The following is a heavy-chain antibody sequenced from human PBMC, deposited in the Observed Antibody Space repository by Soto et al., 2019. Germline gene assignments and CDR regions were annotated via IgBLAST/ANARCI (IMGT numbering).Heavy chain of an antibody. V-gene: IGHV1-24*01. J-gene: IGHJ4*02. Sequence: GASVKVSCKVSGYTLTELSMHWVRQAPGKGLEWMGGFDPEDGETIYAQKFHGRVTMTEDTSTDTAYMELSSLRSEDTAVYYCATPLLEGSGSYFPDYWGQGTLVTAPQ. CDR3: ATPLLEGSGSYFPDY. D-gene: IGHD3-10*01. CDR1: GYTLTELS. CDR2: FDPEDGET.